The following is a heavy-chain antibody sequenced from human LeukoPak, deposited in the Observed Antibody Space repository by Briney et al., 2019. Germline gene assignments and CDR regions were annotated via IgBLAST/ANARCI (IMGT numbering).Heavy chain of an antibody. V-gene: IGHV3-53*01. J-gene: IGHJ4*02. CDR1: GFTVSNNY. D-gene: IGHD6-19*01. Sequence: PGGSLRPSCAASGFTVSNNYMSWVRQAPGKGLEWVSGLYAGGTTYYADSVKGRFIISRDNPKNTLYLQMNSLRAEDTAVYYCARLAGTDSDYWGQGTLVTVSS. CDR3: ARLAGTDSDY. CDR2: LYAGGTT.